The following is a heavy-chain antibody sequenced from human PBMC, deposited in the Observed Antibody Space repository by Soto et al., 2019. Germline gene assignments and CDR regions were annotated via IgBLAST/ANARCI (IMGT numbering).Heavy chain of an antibody. CDR3: ARGLATTGRHFDY. CDR1: GGSFSGYY. V-gene: IGHV4-34*01. J-gene: IGHJ4*02. Sequence: SETLSLTCAVYGGSFSGYYWSWIRQPPGKGLEWIGEINHSGSTNYNPSLKSRVTISVDTSKNQFSLKLSSVTAADTAVYYCARGLATTGRHFDYWGQGTLVTVSS. CDR2: INHSGST. D-gene: IGHD1-1*01.